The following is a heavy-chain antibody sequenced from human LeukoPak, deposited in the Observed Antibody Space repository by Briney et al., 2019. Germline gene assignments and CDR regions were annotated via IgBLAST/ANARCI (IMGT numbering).Heavy chain of an antibody. D-gene: IGHD3-22*01. V-gene: IGHV4-39*01. CDR2: FHFSGST. CDR3: ARVASTTMIVVVTIDY. CDR1: GASVTMGSYY. Sequence: SETLSLTCSVSGASVTMGSYYWAWIRQPPGKGLEWIGTFHFSGSTYYNPSLKSRVTISVDTSKNSVSLMLRSVTAADTAVYFCARVASTTMIVVVTIDYWGQGTLVTVSS. J-gene: IGHJ4*02.